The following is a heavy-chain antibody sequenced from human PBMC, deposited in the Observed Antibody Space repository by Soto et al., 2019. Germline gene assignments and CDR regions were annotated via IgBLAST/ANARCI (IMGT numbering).Heavy chain of an antibody. CDR2: ISYDGSNK. CDR3: AKDRYVTPYYFDC. V-gene: IGHV3-30*18. Sequence: PGGSLRLSCAASGFTFSSYGMHWVRQAPGKGLEWVAVISYDGSNKYYADSVKGRFTISRDTSKNTLYLQMNSLRAEDTAVYYCAKDRYVTPYYFDCWGQGTLVTVSS. D-gene: IGHD3-16*01. J-gene: IGHJ4*02. CDR1: GFTFSSYG.